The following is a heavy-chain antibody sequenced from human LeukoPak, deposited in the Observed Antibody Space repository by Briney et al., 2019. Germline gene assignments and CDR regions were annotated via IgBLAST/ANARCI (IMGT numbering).Heavy chain of an antibody. CDR2: IIPIFGTA. CDR1: GGTFSSYA. J-gene: IGHJ6*03. Sequence: ASVKVSCKASGGTFSSYAISWVRQAPGQGLEWMGGIIPIFGTANYAQKFQGRVTITADESTSTAYMELSSLRSEDTAVYYCARYSSSWYRRYYYYMDVWGKGTTVTVSS. D-gene: IGHD6-13*01. V-gene: IGHV1-69*13. CDR3: ARYSSSWYRRYYYYMDV.